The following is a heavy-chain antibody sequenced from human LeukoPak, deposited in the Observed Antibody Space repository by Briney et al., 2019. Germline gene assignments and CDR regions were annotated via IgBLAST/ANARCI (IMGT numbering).Heavy chain of an antibody. V-gene: IGHV3-23*01. D-gene: IGHD2-2*01. CDR1: GFTFSSYA. J-gene: IGHJ6*02. Sequence: GGSLRLSCAASGFTFSSYAMSWVRQAPGKGLEWVSAISGSGGSTYYADSVKGRFTISRYNAKNSLYLQMNSLRAEDTAVYYCARQVGFPTDIVVVPAASNYYGMDVWGQGTTVTVSS. CDR3: ARQVGFPTDIVVVPAASNYYGMDV. CDR2: ISGSGGST.